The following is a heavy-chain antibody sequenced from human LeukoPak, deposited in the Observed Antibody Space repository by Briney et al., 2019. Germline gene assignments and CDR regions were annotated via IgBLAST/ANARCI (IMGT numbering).Heavy chain of an antibody. V-gene: IGHV1-69*04. Sequence: SVKVSCKASGGTFSSYAINWVRQALGQGLEWMGRIIPILGIANYAQKFQGRVTITADKSTSTAYMEPSSLRSEDTAVYYCAREPPPGYCSSTSCYRLEYFQHWGQGTLVTVSS. J-gene: IGHJ1*01. CDR2: IIPILGIA. CDR3: AREPPPGYCSSTSCYRLEYFQH. CDR1: GGTFSSYA. D-gene: IGHD2-2*02.